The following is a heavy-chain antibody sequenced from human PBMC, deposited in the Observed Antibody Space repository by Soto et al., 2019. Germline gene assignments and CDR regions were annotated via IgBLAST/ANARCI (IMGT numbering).Heavy chain of an antibody. CDR2: IYYSGST. Sequence: ETLSLTCTVSGGSISSSSYYWGWIRQPPGKGLEWIGSIYYSGSTYYNPSLKSRVTISVDTSKNQFSLKLSSVTAADTAVYYCATGVAAEHFYDSSGYFSDAYWGQGTQVTVSS. CDR1: GGSISSSSYY. V-gene: IGHV4-39*01. D-gene: IGHD3-22*01. J-gene: IGHJ4*02. CDR3: ATGVAAEHFYDSSGYFSDAY.